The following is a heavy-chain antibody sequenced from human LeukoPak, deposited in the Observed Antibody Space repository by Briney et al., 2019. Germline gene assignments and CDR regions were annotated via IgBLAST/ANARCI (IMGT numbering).Heavy chain of an antibody. J-gene: IGHJ6*02. V-gene: IGHV4-59*01. CDR2: IYYSGST. CDR1: GGSISSDY. CDR3: ARAGSSNYYYYGMDV. Sequence: SETLSLTCTVSGGSISSDYWSWIRQPPGKGLEWIGYIYYSGSTNYNPSLKSRVTISVDTSKNQFSLKLSSVTAADTAVYYCARAGSSNYYYYGMDVWGQGTTVTVSS. D-gene: IGHD6-6*01.